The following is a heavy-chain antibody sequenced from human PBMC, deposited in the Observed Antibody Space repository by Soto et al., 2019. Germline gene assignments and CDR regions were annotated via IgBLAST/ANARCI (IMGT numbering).Heavy chain of an antibody. Sequence: SETLSLTCTVSGGSISSGGYYWSWIRQHPGKGLEWIGYIYYSGSTYYNPSLKSRVTISVDTSKNQFSLKLSSVTAADTAVYYCAREGLVVTAAHYYYYGMDVWGQGTTVTVSS. CDR1: GGSISSGGYY. D-gene: IGHD2-21*02. CDR3: AREGLVVTAAHYYYYGMDV. CDR2: IYYSGST. J-gene: IGHJ6*02. V-gene: IGHV4-31*03.